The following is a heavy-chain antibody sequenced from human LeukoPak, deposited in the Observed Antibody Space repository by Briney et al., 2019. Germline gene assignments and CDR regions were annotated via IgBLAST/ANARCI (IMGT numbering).Heavy chain of an antibody. D-gene: IGHD4-17*01. V-gene: IGHV3-23*01. CDR2: ISGSGGST. CDR3: AKGREAYGDSRFVY. J-gene: IGHJ4*02. CDR1: GFTFNSYA. Sequence: PGASLRLSCAASGFTFNSYAMSWVRQAPGKGLEWVAVISGSGGSTYYADFVKGRFTISRDNSKNTLYLQMNSLRVEDTAVYYCAKGREAYGDSRFVYWGQGTLVTVSS.